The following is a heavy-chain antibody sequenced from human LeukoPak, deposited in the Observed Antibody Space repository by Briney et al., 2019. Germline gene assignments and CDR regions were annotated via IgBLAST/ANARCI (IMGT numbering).Heavy chain of an antibody. V-gene: IGHV1-8*03. Sequence: GASVKVSCKTSGYTFTRYDINWVRQATGQGLEWMGWVNPNSGNTGYAQKFQGRVTISRDTSISTAYMELSSLRSEDTAVYYCARDPGPRVVAATHFDYWGQGTLVTVSS. D-gene: IGHD2-15*01. CDR2: VNPNSGNT. J-gene: IGHJ4*02. CDR1: GYTFTRYD. CDR3: ARDPGPRVVAATHFDY.